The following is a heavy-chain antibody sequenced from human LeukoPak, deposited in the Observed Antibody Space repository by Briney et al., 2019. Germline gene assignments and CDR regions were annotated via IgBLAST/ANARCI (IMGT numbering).Heavy chain of an antibody. CDR3: ARGVSSGPLGY. V-gene: IGHV1-46*01. CDR1: GYTFTNYY. Sequence: ASAKVSCKASGYTFTNYYMHWVRQAPGQGREWMGIINPSGGSTSYAQKFQGRVSRVTITRDTSTSTVYMELSSLKSEDTAVYYCARGVSSGPLGYWGQGTLVTVSS. CDR2: INPSGGST. D-gene: IGHD6-19*01. J-gene: IGHJ4*02.